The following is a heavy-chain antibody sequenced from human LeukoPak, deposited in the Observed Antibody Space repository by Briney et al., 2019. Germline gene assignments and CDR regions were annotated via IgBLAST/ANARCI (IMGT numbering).Heavy chain of an antibody. CDR1: GFTFSSYG. CDR3: AKESGYCSGGSCHFDY. D-gene: IGHD2-15*01. CDR2: ISYDGSNK. J-gene: IGHJ4*02. V-gene: IGHV3-30*18. Sequence: PGGSLRLSCAASGFTFSSYGMHWVRQAPGKGLEWVAVISYDGSNKYYADSVKGRFTISRDNSKNTLYLQMNSLRAEDTAVYYCAKESGYCSGGSCHFDYWGQGTLVTVSS.